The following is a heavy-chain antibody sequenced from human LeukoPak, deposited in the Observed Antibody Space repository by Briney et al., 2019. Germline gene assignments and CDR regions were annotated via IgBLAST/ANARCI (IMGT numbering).Heavy chain of an antibody. CDR2: ISSSGST. CDR3: ASNSDLYWYFDL. Sequence: SETLSLTCAVYGGSFSGYYWSWIRQPAGKGLEWIGRISSSGSTNYNPSLKSRVTISVDTSKNQFSLKLSSVTAADTAVYSCASNSDLYWYFDLWGRGTLVTVSS. V-gene: IGHV4-59*10. J-gene: IGHJ2*01. CDR1: GGSFSGYY. D-gene: IGHD2/OR15-2a*01.